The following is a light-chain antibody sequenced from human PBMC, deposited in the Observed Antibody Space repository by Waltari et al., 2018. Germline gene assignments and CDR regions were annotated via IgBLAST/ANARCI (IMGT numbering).Light chain of an antibody. J-gene: IGLJ2*01. CDR2: DVS. V-gene: IGLV2-14*03. CDR1: SSDIGGYNY. Sequence: QSALTQPASVSGSPGQSITISCTGTSSDIGGYNYVSWYQQHPGKAPKLMIYDVSKRPSGVSDRFSGSKSGNTASLTICGLQAEDEADYYCSSYAPSSTVFGGGTKLTVL. CDR3: SSYAPSSTV.